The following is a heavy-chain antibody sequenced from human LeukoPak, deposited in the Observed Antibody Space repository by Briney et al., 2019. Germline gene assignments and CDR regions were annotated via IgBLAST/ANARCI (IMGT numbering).Heavy chain of an antibody. CDR1: GGSFSDYY. V-gene: IGHV4-34*01. CDR2: INHSGNT. D-gene: IGHD3-22*01. Sequence: SETLSLTCAVYGGSFSDYYWSWIRQPPGKGLEWVGEINHSGNTNYNPSLKSRVTISVDTSKNQFSLKLSSVTAADTAVYYCARRLRGGSGYYRGYYFDYWGQGTLVTVSS. J-gene: IGHJ4*02. CDR3: ARRLRGGSGYYRGYYFDY.